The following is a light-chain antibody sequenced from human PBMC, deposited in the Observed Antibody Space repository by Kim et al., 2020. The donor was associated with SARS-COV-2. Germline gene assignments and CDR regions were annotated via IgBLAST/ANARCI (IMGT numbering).Light chain of an antibody. CDR2: QDT. CDR1: KLGDKY. Sequence: SYELTQPPSVSVSPGQTASITCSGDKLGDKYVGWYQQRPGQSPVLDIYQDTKRPSGIPARFSGSNSGNTATLTISGTQAMDEADYYCQAWDTFDVGYVFGAGTKVTVL. J-gene: IGLJ1*01. V-gene: IGLV3-1*01. CDR3: QAWDTFDVGYV.